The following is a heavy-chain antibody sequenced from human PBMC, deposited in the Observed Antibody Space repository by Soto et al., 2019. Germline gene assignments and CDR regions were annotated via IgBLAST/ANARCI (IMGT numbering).Heavy chain of an antibody. Sequence: LXESLKISCKGSGYSFTSYLLVWVRQMPGKGLDWMGIIYPGDSDTRYSPSFQGQVTISAEKSISTAYLQWSSLKASDTAMYYCARRFGAGRITILGAPRRGKEYFDDWGQGTLVTVSS. CDR2: IYPGDSDT. CDR1: GYSFTSYL. D-gene: IGHD3-3*01. CDR3: ARRFGAGRITILGAPRRGKEYFDD. J-gene: IGHJ4*02. V-gene: IGHV5-51*01.